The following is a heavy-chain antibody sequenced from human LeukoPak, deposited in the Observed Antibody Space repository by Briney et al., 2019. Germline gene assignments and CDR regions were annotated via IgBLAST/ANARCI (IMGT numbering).Heavy chain of an antibody. V-gene: IGHV4-34*01. CDR1: GGSFGGYY. Sequence: SETLSLTCAVYGGSFGGYYWSWIRQPPGKGLEWIGEINHSGSTNYNPSLKSRVTISVDTSKNQFSLKLSSVTAADTAVYYCARGRIMITFGGVIADLYYFDYWGQGTLVTVSS. D-gene: IGHD3-16*02. CDR2: INHSGST. CDR3: ARGRIMITFGGVIADLYYFDY. J-gene: IGHJ4*02.